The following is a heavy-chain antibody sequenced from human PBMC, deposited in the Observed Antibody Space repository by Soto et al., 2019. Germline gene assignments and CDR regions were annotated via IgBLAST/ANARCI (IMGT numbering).Heavy chain of an antibody. Sequence: EVQLLESGGGLVQPGGSLRLSCAASGFTFSSYVMTWVRQAPGQGLEWVSSISGSGGSTYLADSVKGRFTISRDNSKNTVYLQVNSLRAEDTAVYYCAKDGSYYDSPTESDYWGQGTLVTVAS. CDR1: GFTFSSYV. CDR2: ISGSGGST. J-gene: IGHJ4*02. V-gene: IGHV3-23*01. CDR3: AKDGSYYDSPTESDY. D-gene: IGHD3-22*01.